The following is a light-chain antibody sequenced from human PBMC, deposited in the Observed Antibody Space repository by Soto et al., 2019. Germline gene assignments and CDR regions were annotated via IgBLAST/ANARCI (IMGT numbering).Light chain of an antibody. CDR2: DAS. CDR3: QQRSIWPLT. V-gene: IGKV3-11*01. J-gene: IGKJ4*01. Sequence: EIVLTQSPATLSLPPGERATLSCRASQSVSTYLAWYQQKPGQAPRLLIYDASNRATGIPARFSGSGFGTDFTLTISSLEPEDFAVYYCQQRSIWPLTFGGGTKVEI. CDR1: QSVSTY.